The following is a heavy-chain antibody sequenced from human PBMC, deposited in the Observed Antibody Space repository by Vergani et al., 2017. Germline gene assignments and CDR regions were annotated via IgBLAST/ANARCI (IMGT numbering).Heavy chain of an antibody. V-gene: IGHV4-4*07. J-gene: IGHJ3*02. Sequence: QVQLQESGPGLVKPSETLSLTCTVSGGSISSYYWSWIRQPAGKGLEWIGRIYTSGSTNYNPSLKSRVTMSVDTSQNQFSLKLSSVTAADTAVYYCARDHSYYYDSSGYYSRRAFDIWGQGTMVTVSS. CDR1: GGSISSYY. D-gene: IGHD3-22*01. CDR2: IYTSGST. CDR3: ARDHSYYYDSSGYYSRRAFDI.